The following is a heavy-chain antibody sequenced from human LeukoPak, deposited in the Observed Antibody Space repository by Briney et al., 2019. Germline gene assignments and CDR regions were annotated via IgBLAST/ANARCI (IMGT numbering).Heavy chain of an antibody. J-gene: IGHJ6*03. CDR2: ISPSGSII. CDR1: GFTFNIYE. D-gene: IGHD5-18*01. V-gene: IGHV3-48*03. Sequence: GALRLSCAASGFTFNIYEMNWVRQAPGKGLEWVSYISPSGSIIYHADSLKGRFTISRDNAKNSLYLQMNSLRAEDTAVYYCARGGYSYGYHYYYYMDVWGKGTTVTVSS. CDR3: ARGGYSYGYHYYYYMDV.